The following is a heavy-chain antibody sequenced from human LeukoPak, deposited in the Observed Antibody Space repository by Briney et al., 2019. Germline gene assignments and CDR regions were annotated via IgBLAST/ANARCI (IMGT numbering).Heavy chain of an antibody. V-gene: IGHV3-21*06. D-gene: IGHD1-14*01. CDR3: ATETNGRHYDY. CDR2: IGPTGSDR. CDR1: GLTFSTSG. Sequence: GGSLRLSCTASGLTFSTSGFNWVRQAPGKGLEWVASIGPTGSDRYHADSIKGRFTISRDNANNFLYLQMNSQRAEDTAVYYCATETNGRHYDYWGQGTLLTVSS. J-gene: IGHJ4*02.